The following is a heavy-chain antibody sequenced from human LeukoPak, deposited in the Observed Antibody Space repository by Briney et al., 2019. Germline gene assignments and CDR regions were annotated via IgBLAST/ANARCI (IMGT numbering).Heavy chain of an antibody. CDR1: GGSVSSDSYY. CDR2: IYYSGST. Sequence: SETLSLTCTVSGGSVSSDSYYWSWIRQPPGKGLEWIGYIYYSGSTNYNPSLKSRVTISVDTSKNQFSLKLSSVTAADTAVYYCARGGTYYGSGGFDYWGQGTLVTVSS. V-gene: IGHV4-61*01. D-gene: IGHD3-10*01. J-gene: IGHJ4*02. CDR3: ARGGTYYGSGGFDY.